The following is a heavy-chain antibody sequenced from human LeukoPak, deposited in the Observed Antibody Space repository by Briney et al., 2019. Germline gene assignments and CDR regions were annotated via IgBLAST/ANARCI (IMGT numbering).Heavy chain of an antibody. CDR2: IKQDGSEK. V-gene: IGHV3-7*01. CDR3: ARRRYSGSSQHFDY. Sequence: GGSLRLSCAASGFTFSRDWMSWGCQAPGKGLEWVANIKQDGSEKYYVDSVKGRFTISRDNAKNSLYLQMNSLRAEDTAVYYCARRRYSGSSQHFDYWGQGTLVTVSS. J-gene: IGHJ4*02. D-gene: IGHD1-26*01. CDR1: GFTFSRDW.